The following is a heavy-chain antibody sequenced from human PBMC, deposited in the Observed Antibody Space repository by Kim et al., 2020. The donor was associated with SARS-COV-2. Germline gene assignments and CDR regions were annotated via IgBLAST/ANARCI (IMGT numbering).Heavy chain of an antibody. V-gene: IGHV4-34*01. CDR3: ARGVFWSGYYRDKFDP. J-gene: IGHJ5*02. D-gene: IGHD3-3*01. Sequence: SLKGRVTISVDTSKNQFSLKLSSVTAADTAVYYCARGVFWSGYYRDKFDPWGQGTLVTVSS.